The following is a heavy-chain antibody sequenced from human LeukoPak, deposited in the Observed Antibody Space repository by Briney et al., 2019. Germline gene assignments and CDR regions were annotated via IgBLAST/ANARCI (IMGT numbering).Heavy chain of an antibody. D-gene: IGHD2-2*01. CDR3: ARADLYQGFDY. V-gene: IGHV4-34*01. Sequence: NPSETLSLTCAVYGGSFSGYYWSWIRQPPGKGLEWIGEINHSGSTNYNPSLKSRVTISVDTSKNQFSLKLSSVTAADTAAYYCARADLYQGFDYWGQGTLVTVSS. CDR1: GGSFSGYY. CDR2: INHSGST. J-gene: IGHJ4*02.